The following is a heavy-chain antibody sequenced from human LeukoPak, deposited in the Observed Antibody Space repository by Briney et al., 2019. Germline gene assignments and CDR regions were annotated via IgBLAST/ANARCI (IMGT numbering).Heavy chain of an antibody. CDR2: INPSTGGT. V-gene: IGHV1-2*02. CDR1: GYTFTGYY. J-gene: IGHJ4*02. Sequence: ASVKVSCKASGYTFTGYYIHWVRQAPGQGLEWMGWINPSTGGTNYAQKFQGRVTMTRDTSISTAHMELSRLRSDDTAVYFCARVGEYGSGSYLVYWGQGTLVTVSS. D-gene: IGHD3-10*01. CDR3: ARVGEYGSGSYLVY.